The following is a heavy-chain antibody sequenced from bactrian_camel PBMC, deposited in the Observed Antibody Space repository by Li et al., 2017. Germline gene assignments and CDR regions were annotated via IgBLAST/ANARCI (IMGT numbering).Heavy chain of an antibody. CDR1: GYSDGC. V-gene: IGHV3S53*01. CDR3: KAEDKYQLRGFCPPL. J-gene: IGHJ4*01. CDR2: IHRDGRT. Sequence: HVQLVESGGGSVQAGQSLRLSCVASGYSDGCMGWFRQAPGKDREGVAAIHRDGRTKYGDRVKGRFTISKDNSERILYLQMNSLKPEDTATYYCKAEDKYQLRGFCPPLWGQGTQVTVS.